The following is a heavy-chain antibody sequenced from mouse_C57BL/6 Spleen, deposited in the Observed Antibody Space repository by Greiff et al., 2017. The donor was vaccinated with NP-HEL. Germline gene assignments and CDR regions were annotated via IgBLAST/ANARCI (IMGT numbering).Heavy chain of an antibody. V-gene: IGHV1-55*01. CDR2: LYPGSGIP. J-gene: IGHJ3*01. CDR3: AREGTGPWFAY. CDR1: GYTFTSYW. Sequence: VQLQQPGAELVKPGASVKMSCKASGYTFTSYWITWVKQRPGQSLESTGDLYPGSGIPPYNETFKSKATLTVDTSSSTAYMQLSSLTSEDSAVYYCAREGTGPWFAYWGQGTLVTVSA. D-gene: IGHD3-3*01.